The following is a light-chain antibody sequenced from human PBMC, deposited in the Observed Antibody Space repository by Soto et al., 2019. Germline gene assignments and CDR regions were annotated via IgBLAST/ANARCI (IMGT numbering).Light chain of an antibody. J-gene: IGKJ5*01. CDR3: QQYNSWPPIT. CDR1: QSVTSRY. V-gene: IGKV3-20*01. Sequence: DIVLTQSPSTLSLSPGERATLSCRASQSVTSRYLAWYQQKPGQAPRLLIYGASNRATGIPERFSGSGSGTDFTLTISSLQSEDFVVYYCQQYNSWPPITFGQGTRLEIK. CDR2: GAS.